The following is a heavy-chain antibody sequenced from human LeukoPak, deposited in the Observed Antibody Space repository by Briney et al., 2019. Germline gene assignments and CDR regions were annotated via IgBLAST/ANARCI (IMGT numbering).Heavy chain of an antibody. J-gene: IGHJ4*02. V-gene: IGHV3-23*01. CDR3: ARDIVAPGLFFDS. D-gene: IGHD5-12*01. Sequence: PGGSLRLSCAASGFTFNNYAMTWVRQAPGKGLEWVSVINNSGGKKYLADSVEGRFTISRDNSRNTLYLQMNSLRAEDTAVYYCARDIVAPGLFFDSWGQGTLVTVSS. CDR2: INNSGGKK. CDR1: GFTFNNYA.